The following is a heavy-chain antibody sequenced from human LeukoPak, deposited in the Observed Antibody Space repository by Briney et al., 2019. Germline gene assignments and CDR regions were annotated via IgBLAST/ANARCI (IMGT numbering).Heavy chain of an antibody. CDR3: ARDSLSGAFDI. CDR1: GGSISSSSYY. Sequence: SETLSLTCTVSGGSISSSSYYWGWIRQPPGKGLEWIGSIYYSGSTYYNPSLKSRVTISVDTSKNQFSLKLSSVTAADPAVYYCARDSLSGAFDIWGQGTMVTVSS. CDR2: IYYSGST. V-gene: IGHV4-39*02. D-gene: IGHD3-16*02. J-gene: IGHJ3*02.